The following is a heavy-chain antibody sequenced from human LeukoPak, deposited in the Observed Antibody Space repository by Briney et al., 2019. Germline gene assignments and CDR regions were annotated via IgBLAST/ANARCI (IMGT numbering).Heavy chain of an antibody. Sequence: SVKVSRKASGGTFSTFPISWVRQAPGQGLEWIGGIIPIFGPNYAQKFQGRATISADLATATAYMELSSLTSEDTSVYYCATGKDRSGYYYSLDYWGQGTLVAVSS. J-gene: IGHJ4*02. CDR1: GGTFSTFP. V-gene: IGHV1-69*13. D-gene: IGHD3-22*01. CDR3: ATGKDRSGYYYSLDY. CDR2: IIPIFGP.